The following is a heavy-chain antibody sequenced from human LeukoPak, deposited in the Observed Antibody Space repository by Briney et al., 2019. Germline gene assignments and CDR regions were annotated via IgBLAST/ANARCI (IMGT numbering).Heavy chain of an antibody. D-gene: IGHD5-12*01. J-gene: IGHJ4*02. V-gene: IGHV3-30*18. Sequence: GRSLRLSCAASGFTFSSYGMHWVRQAPGKGLEWVAVISYDGSNKYYADPVKGRFTISRDNSKNTLYLQMNSLRAEDTAVYYCAKDHFEWLRLRGPGYWGQGTLVTVSS. CDR1: GFTFSSYG. CDR3: AKDHFEWLRLRGPGY. CDR2: ISYDGSNK.